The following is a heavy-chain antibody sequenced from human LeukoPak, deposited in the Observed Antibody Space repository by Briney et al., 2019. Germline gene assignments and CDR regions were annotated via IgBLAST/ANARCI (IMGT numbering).Heavy chain of an antibody. V-gene: IGHV3-23*01. CDR2: ISGSGGTT. D-gene: IGHD4-11*01. CDR1: GFTFSSYA. Sequence: GGSLRLSCVASGFTFSSYALTWVRQAPGKGLECVSVISGSGGTTYYADSVKGRFSVSRDTSKNRLYLQMNSLRAEDTAVYYCAKGRLDYPWYSDYWGQGTLVTVSS. CDR3: AKGRLDYPWYSDY. J-gene: IGHJ4*02.